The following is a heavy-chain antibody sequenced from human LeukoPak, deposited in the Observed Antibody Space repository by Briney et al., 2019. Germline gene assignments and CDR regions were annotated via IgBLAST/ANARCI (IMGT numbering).Heavy chain of an antibody. CDR3: ARIVIVPADINYFDY. CDR1: GYSISSGYY. J-gene: IGHJ4*02. Sequence: SETLSLTCTVSGYSISSGYYWGWIRQPPGKGLQWIGSINYSGNTYYESSLKSRITMSVDTSKSQFSLKLTSVTAADTATYYCARIVIVPADINYFDYWGQGTLVTVSS. V-gene: IGHV4-38-2*02. D-gene: IGHD2-2*01. CDR2: INYSGNT.